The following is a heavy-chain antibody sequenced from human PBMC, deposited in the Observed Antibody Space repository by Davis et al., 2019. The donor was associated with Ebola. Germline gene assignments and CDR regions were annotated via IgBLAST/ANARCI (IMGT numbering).Heavy chain of an antibody. CDR1: GGSFSGYY. CDR2: IKQDGSEK. V-gene: IGHV3-7*01. J-gene: IGHJ4*02. D-gene: IGHD4-11*01. Sequence: ETLSLTCAVYGGSFSGYYWSWVRQAPGKGLEWVANIKQDGSEKYYVDSVKGRFTISRDNAKNSLYLQMNSLRAEDTAVYYCARGGDYRSTRLDYWGQGTLVTVSS. CDR3: ARGGDYRSTRLDY.